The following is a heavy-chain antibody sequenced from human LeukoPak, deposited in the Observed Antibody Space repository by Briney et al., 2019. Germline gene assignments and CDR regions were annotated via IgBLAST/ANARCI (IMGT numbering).Heavy chain of an antibody. J-gene: IGHJ4*02. CDR2: ISYDGSNK. CDR1: GFTFSSYG. D-gene: IGHD5-18*01. CDR3: AKDPRGYSYGGIDY. V-gene: IGHV3-30*18. Sequence: GGSLRLPCAASGFTFSSYGMHWVRQAPGKGLEWVAVISYDGSNKYYADSVKGRFTISRDNSKNTLYLQMNSLRAEDTAVYYCAKDPRGYSYGGIDYWGQGTLVTVSS.